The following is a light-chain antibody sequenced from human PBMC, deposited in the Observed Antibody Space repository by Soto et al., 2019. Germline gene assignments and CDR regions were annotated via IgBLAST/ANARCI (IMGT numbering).Light chain of an antibody. Sequence: IQMTQSPSTLSASVGDRVTITCRASQIINYWLAWYQQKPGKAPKLLIYKANNLESGVPSRFSGSASGMEFTLTISSLQPDDTATYYCQQYNSPPSTFGQGTRLEIK. CDR1: QIINYW. CDR3: QQYNSPPST. CDR2: KAN. J-gene: IGKJ2*01. V-gene: IGKV1-5*03.